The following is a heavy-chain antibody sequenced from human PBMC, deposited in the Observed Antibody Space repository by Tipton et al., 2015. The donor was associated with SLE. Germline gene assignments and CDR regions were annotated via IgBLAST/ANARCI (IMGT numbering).Heavy chain of an antibody. D-gene: IGHD3-16*01. CDR2: INHSGST. CDR3: ACSQSFMITFGGVAPFDY. J-gene: IGHJ4*02. Sequence: TLSLTCAVYGGSFSGYYWSWIRQPPGKGLEWIGEINHSGSTNYNPSLKSRVTISVDTSKNQFSLKLSSVTAADTAVYYCACSQSFMITFGGVAPFDYWGQGTLVTVSS. V-gene: IGHV4-34*01. CDR1: GGSFSGYY.